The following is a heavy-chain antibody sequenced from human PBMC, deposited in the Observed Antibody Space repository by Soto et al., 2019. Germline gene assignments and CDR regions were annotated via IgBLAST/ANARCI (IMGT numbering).Heavy chain of an antibody. CDR2: MNPNSGNT. CDR3: ASTPYGSGSYYDSYYYYYGMDV. J-gene: IGHJ6*02. Sequence: VASVKVSCKASGYTFTSYDINWVRQATGQGLEWMGWMNPNSGNTDYAQKFQGRVTMTRNTSISTAYMELSSLRSEDTAVYYCASTPYGSGSYYDSYYYYYGMDVWGPGTKVTIYS. CDR1: GYTFTSYD. V-gene: IGHV1-8*01. D-gene: IGHD3-10*01.